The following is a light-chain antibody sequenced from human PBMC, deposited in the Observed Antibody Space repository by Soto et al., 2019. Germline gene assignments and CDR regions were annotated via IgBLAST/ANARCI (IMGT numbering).Light chain of an antibody. J-gene: IGKJ4*01. CDR3: QQYNNWPRAT. V-gene: IGKV3-15*01. Sequence: EIVMTHSPATLSVSRGERATLSCRASQSVGSDLVWYQQRPGQAPRLLIFYASTRATGIPARFSGSGSGTEFNLTISSLQSEDFGVYYCQQYNNWPRATFGGGTKVDIK. CDR2: YAS. CDR1: QSVGSD.